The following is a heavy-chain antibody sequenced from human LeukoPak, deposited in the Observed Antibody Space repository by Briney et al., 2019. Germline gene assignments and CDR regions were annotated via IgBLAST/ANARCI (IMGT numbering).Heavy chain of an antibody. Sequence: GGSLRLSCAASGFTFTSYNMHWVRQAPGQGLEWVSYINGSGSAIYYAVTVQGRFTISRDNAKNSLYLQMNSLRAEDTALYYCAIDFCSTTSCRFDYWGQGTLVTVSS. J-gene: IGHJ4*02. V-gene: IGHV3-48*01. CDR1: GFTFTSYN. D-gene: IGHD2-2*01. CDR3: AIDFCSTTSCRFDY. CDR2: INGSGSAI.